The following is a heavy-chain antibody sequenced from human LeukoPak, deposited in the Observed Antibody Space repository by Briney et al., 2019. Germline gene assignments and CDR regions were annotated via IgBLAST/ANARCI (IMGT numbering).Heavy chain of an antibody. Sequence: SETLSLTCTVSGGSISSSRYYWGWIRQPPGKGLEWIGSIYYSGNTYYNPSLKSRVTVSVDTSKNQFSLKLTSVTAADTAVYYCARREVTVTTLVWYFDLWGRGTLVTVSS. V-gene: IGHV4-39*07. J-gene: IGHJ2*01. CDR2: IYYSGNT. D-gene: IGHD4-17*01. CDR1: GGSISSSRYY. CDR3: ARREVTVTTLVWYFDL.